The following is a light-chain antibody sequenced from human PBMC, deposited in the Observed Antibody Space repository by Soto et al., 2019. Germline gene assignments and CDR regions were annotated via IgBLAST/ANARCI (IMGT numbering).Light chain of an antibody. CDR1: SSDVGGYNY. V-gene: IGLV2-14*01. CDR3: CSYAGTYIFV. CDR2: EVS. J-gene: IGLJ1*01. Sequence: QSVLTQPASVSGSPGQSITISCTGTSSDVGGYNYVSWYQQHPGKAPKLMIYEVSNRPSGVSNRFSGSKSGNTASLTISGLQAEDEADYYCCSYAGTYIFVFGTGTKVTV.